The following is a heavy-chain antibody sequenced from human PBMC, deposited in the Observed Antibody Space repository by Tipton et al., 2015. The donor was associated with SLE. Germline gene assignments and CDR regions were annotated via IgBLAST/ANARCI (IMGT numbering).Heavy chain of an antibody. D-gene: IGHD6-25*01. CDR2: ISSSSYYI. CDR1: GFTFSNYS. V-gene: IGHV3-21*03. Sequence: SLRLSCSVSGFTFSNYSMNWVRQAPGKGLEWVSSISSSSYYIYYADSVKGRFTVSRDNAKKSLYLQMNSLRAEDTAVYYCARGFLGMKAAQYYFDYWGQGTLVTVSS. CDR3: ARGFLGMKAAQYYFDY. J-gene: IGHJ4*02.